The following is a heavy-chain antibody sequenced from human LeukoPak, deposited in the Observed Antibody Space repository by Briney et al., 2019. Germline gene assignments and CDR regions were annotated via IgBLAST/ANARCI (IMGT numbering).Heavy chain of an antibody. V-gene: IGHV1-46*01. CDR3: ARGDCSGGSCYPLDY. J-gene: IGHJ4*02. D-gene: IGHD2-15*01. Sequence: GASVKVSCKASGYTFTSYYMHWVRQAPGQGLEWMGMINPSGGSTSYAQKFQGRVTMTRDMSTSTVYMELSSLRSEDTAVYYCARGDCSGGSCYPLDYWGQGTLVTVSS. CDR2: INPSGGST. CDR1: GYTFTSYY.